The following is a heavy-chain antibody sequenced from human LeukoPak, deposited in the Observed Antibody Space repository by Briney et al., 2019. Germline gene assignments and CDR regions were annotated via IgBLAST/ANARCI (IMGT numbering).Heavy chain of an antibody. J-gene: IGHJ4*02. CDR2: IRYDGSNK. CDR1: GFTFSSYG. V-gene: IGHV3-30*02. Sequence: PGGSLRLSCAASGFTFSSYGMHWVRQAPGKGLEWVAFIRYDGSNKYYADSVKGRFTISRDNSKNTLYLQMNSLRAEDTAVYYCAKAAIVGATTFVFDYWGQGTLVTVSS. CDR3: AKAAIVGATTFVFDY. D-gene: IGHD1-26*01.